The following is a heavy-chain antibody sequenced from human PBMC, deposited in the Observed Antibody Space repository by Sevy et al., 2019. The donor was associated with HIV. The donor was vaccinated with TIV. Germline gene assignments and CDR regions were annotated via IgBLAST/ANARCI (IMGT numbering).Heavy chain of an antibody. D-gene: IGHD4-17*01. CDR1: GGSVSTDSYY. V-gene: IGHV4-61*01. Sequence: SETLSLTCTVSGGSVSTDSYYWSWIRQPPGKGLEWIGYLFYRGSTNYNPSLKSRVTISLDTSQNQFSLKLSSVTAADTAVYYCARCRSPYGDYATGSFDYWGQGALVTVSS. CDR3: ARCRSPYGDYATGSFDY. CDR2: LFYRGST. J-gene: IGHJ4*02.